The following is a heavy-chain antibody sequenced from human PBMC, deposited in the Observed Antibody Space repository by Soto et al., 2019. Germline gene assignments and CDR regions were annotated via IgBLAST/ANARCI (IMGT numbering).Heavy chain of an antibody. J-gene: IGHJ6*03. Sequence: SVKVSCKASGGTFSSYAISWVRQAPGQGLEWMGGIIPIFGTANYAQKFQGRVTITADESTSTAYMELRSLRSDDTAVYYCARCGGDCQYYYYYYMDVWGKGTTVTVSS. D-gene: IGHD2-21*01. CDR2: IIPIFGTA. CDR3: ARCGGDCQYYYYYYMDV. V-gene: IGHV1-69*13. CDR1: GGTFSSYA.